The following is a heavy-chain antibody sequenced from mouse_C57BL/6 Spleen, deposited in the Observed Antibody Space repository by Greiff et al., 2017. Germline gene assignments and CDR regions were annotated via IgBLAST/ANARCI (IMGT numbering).Heavy chain of an antibody. Sequence: LVESGAELVRPGTSVKVSCKASGYAFTNYLIAWVKQRPGQGLEWIGVINPGSGGTNYEEKFKGKATLTADKSSSTAYMQLSSLTSEDSAVYFCARGRGYYLDYWGQGTTLTVSS. V-gene: IGHV1-54*01. CDR3: ARGRGYYLDY. CDR1: GYAFTNYL. CDR2: INPGSGGT. J-gene: IGHJ2*01.